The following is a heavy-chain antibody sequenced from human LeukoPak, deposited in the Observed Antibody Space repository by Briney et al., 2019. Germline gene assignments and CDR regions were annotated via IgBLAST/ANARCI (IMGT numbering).Heavy chain of an antibody. CDR1: GFTFSSYG. CDR2: ISYDGSNK. Sequence: PGGSLRLSCAASGFTFSSYGMHWVRQAPGKGLEWVAVISYDGSNKYYADSVKGRFTISRDNSKNTLYLQMNSLRAEDTAVYYCAKIRGDGYNAYYFDYWGQGTLVTVSS. V-gene: IGHV3-30*18. J-gene: IGHJ4*02. CDR3: AKIRGDGYNAYYFDY. D-gene: IGHD5-24*01.